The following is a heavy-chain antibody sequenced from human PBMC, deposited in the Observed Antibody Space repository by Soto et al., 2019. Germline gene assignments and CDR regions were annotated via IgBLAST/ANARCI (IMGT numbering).Heavy chain of an antibody. J-gene: IGHJ6*03. CDR3: ARGKGCDYGVVSYYYYYMDV. V-gene: IGHV1-2*04. Sequence: ASVKVSCKASGYTFTGYYMHWVRQAPGQGLERMGWINPNSGGTNYAQKFQGWVTMTRDTSISTAYMELSRLRSDDTAVYYCARGKGCDYGVVSYYYYYMDVWGKGTTVTVSS. D-gene: IGHD4-17*01. CDR1: GYTFTGYY. CDR2: INPNSGGT.